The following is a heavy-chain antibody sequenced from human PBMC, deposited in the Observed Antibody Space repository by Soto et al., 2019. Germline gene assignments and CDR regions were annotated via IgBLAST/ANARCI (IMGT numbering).Heavy chain of an antibody. Sequence: QVQLVQSGAEVKKPGASVKVSCKASGYTFTSYDINWVRQATGQGLEWMGWMNPNSGNTGYAKKFRGRVTMTRNTTISTAYMAPGSLRSDDTAVYYCARERTGSTRMAVWGQGTTVTVSS. V-gene: IGHV1-8*01. D-gene: IGHD1-1*01. J-gene: IGHJ6*02. CDR2: MNPNSGNT. CDR3: ARERTGSTRMAV. CDR1: GYTFTSYD.